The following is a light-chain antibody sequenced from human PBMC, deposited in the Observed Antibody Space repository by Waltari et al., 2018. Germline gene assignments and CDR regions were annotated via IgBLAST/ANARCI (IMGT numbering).Light chain of an antibody. CDR2: DTS. CDR1: QSVTNY. V-gene: IGKV3-11*01. CDR3: QQRRNWPLT. J-gene: IGKJ4*01. Sequence: DMVLTHSPAILSLSPAERASLFCRASQSVTNYLAWYQQQPGQAPRLLIYDTSNRATGIPARFSGSGFGTDFTLTISSLEPEDFAVYYCQQRRNWPLTFGGGTKVEIK.